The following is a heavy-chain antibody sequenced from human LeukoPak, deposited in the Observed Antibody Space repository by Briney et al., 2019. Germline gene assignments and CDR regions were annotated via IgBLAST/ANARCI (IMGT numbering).Heavy chain of an antibody. J-gene: IGHJ4*02. CDR1: GFTFSSYW. Sequence: GGSLRLSCAVSGFTFSSYWMNWVRQAPGKGLEWVANIKQDGSEKNYVDSVKGRFTISRDNAKSSLFLQMNDLRAQDTAVYYCAKGGRGNGEVYWGQGTLVTVSS. V-gene: IGHV3-7*01. CDR2: IKQDGSEK. D-gene: IGHD2-8*01. CDR3: AKGGRGNGEVY.